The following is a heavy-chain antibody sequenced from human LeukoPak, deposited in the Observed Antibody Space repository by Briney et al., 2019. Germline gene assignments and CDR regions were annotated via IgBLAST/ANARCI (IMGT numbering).Heavy chain of an antibody. V-gene: IGHV1-18*01. CDR2: ISAYNGNT. J-gene: IGHJ4*02. Sequence: ASVKVSCKASGYTFTSYGISWVRQAPGQGLEWMGWISAYNGNTNYAQKLQGRVTMTTDTSTSTAYMELRSLRSDDTAVYYCARDPGGDFWSGYSDYWGQGTLVTVSS. CDR1: GYTFTSYG. CDR3: ARDPGGDFWSGYSDY. D-gene: IGHD3-3*01.